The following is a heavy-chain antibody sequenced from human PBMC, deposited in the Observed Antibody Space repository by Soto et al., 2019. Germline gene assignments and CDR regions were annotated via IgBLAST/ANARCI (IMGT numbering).Heavy chain of an antibody. CDR1: GFTFSSYA. J-gene: IGHJ4*02. Sequence: EAQLLESGGGLVQPGGSLRLSCAASGFTFSSYAMSWVRQAPGKGLEWVSVISGSGGRIYYADSVKGRFTISRDNSKNTLYLQMNSLRDEDTAIYYCAKERRLERGDFDYWGQGTLVTVSS. V-gene: IGHV3-23*01. D-gene: IGHD3-16*01. CDR2: ISGSGGRI. CDR3: AKERRLERGDFDY.